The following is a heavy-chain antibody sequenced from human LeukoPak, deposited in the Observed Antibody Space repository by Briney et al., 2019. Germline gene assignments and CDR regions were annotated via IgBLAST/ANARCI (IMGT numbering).Heavy chain of an antibody. CDR1: GFTFSSYS. CDR2: ISSSSSTI. V-gene: IGHV3-48*02. Sequence: GGSLRLSCAASGFTFSSYSMNWVRQAPGKGLEWVSYISSSSSTIYYADSVKGRFTISRDNAKNSLYLQMNSLRDEDTAVYYCARVAFDYYDSSGYDFDYWGQGTLVTVSS. CDR3: ARVAFDYYDSSGYDFDY. J-gene: IGHJ4*02. D-gene: IGHD3-22*01.